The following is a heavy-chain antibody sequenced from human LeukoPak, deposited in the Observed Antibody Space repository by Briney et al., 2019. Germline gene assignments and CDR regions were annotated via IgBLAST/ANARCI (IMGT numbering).Heavy chain of an antibody. Sequence: SETLSLTCTVSGGSISSGGYYWSWIRQPPGKGLEWIGYIYHSGSTYYNPSLKSRVTISVDTSKRQFSLSLTSVTAADTAVYYCARDLGYYGPRYGMDVWGQGTTVTVSS. CDR1: GGSISSGGYY. J-gene: IGHJ6*02. V-gene: IGHV4-30-2*01. D-gene: IGHD3-10*01. CDR2: IYHSGST. CDR3: ARDLGYYGPRYGMDV.